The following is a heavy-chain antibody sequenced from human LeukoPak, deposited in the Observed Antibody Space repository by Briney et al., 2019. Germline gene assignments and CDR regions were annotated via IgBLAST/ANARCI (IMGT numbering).Heavy chain of an antibody. Sequence: SETLPLTRTVSGGSISSYYWSWIRQPPGKGLEWIGYIYYSGSTNYNPSLKSRVTISVDTSKNQFSLKLSSVTAADTAVYYCARAPYYYDSSGEGVWGQGTLVTVSS. J-gene: IGHJ4*02. CDR3: ARAPYYYDSSGEGV. V-gene: IGHV4-59*01. CDR2: IYYSGST. D-gene: IGHD3-22*01. CDR1: GGSISSYY.